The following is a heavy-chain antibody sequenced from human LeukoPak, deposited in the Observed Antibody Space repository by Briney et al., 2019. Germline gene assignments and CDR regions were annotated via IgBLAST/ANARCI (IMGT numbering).Heavy chain of an antibody. CDR1: GFTFDDYA. CDR3: ARDHFRTMASYAFDI. Sequence: PGRSLRLSCAASGFTFDDYAMHWVRQAPGKGLEWVSGISWNSGSIGYADSVKGRFTISRDNAKNSLYLQMNSLRAEDTAVYYCARDHFRTMASYAFDIWGQGTMVTVSS. D-gene: IGHD3/OR15-3a*01. CDR2: ISWNSGSI. J-gene: IGHJ3*02. V-gene: IGHV3-9*01.